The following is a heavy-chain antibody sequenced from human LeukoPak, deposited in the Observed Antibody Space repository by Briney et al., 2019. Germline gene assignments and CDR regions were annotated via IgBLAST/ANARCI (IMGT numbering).Heavy chain of an antibody. CDR2: VSYIGST. Sequence: PSETLSLTCTVSGGSISSFYWSWIRQPPGKGLEWIGYVSYIGSTSYNPSLKNRVTISVDTSKNQFSLKLSSVTAADTAVYYCAREAIAVAGTGIDYWGQGTLVTVSS. J-gene: IGHJ4*02. CDR3: AREAIAVAGTGIDY. V-gene: IGHV4-59*01. CDR1: GGSISSFY. D-gene: IGHD6-19*01.